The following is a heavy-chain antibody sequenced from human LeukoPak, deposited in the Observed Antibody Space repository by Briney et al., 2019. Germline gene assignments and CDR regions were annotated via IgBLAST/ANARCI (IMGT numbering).Heavy chain of an antibody. D-gene: IGHD2-2*01. CDR1: GGSFSGYY. CDR2: INHSGST. V-gene: IGHV4-34*01. CDR3: ARSPDIVVVPAALPMGDNWFDP. J-gene: IGHJ5*02. Sequence: PSETLSLTCAVYGGSFSGYYWSWIRQPPGKGLEWIGEINHSGSTNYNPSLKSRVTISVDTSKNQFSLKLSSVTAADTAVYYCARSPDIVVVPAALPMGDNWFDPWGQGTLVTVSS.